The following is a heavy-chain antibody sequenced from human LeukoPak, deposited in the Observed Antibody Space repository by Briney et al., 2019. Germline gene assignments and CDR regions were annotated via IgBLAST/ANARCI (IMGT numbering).Heavy chain of an antibody. CDR3: ARAPDYYMDV. J-gene: IGHJ6*03. CDR1: GGSISSGGYS. V-gene: IGHV4-31*03. Sequence: PSETLSLTCTVSGGSISSGGYSWRWIRQHPGKGLEWIGYIYYSGSTYYNPSLKSRVTISVDTSKNQFSLKLSSVTAADTAVYYCARAPDYYMDVWGKGTTVTVSS. CDR2: IYYSGST.